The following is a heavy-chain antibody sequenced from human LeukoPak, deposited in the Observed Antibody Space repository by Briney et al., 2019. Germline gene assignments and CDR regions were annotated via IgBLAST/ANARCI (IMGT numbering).Heavy chain of an antibody. CDR1: GGPISSYY. D-gene: IGHD1-1*01. CDR2: IYYSGST. Sequence: SETLSLTCTVSGGPISSYYWSWIRQPPGKGLEWIGYIYYSGSTNYNPSLKSRVTMAVDTSKNQFSLKLSSVTAADTAVYYCASDQTGAFDYWGQGTLVTVSS. J-gene: IGHJ4*02. CDR3: ASDQTGAFDY. V-gene: IGHV4-59*08.